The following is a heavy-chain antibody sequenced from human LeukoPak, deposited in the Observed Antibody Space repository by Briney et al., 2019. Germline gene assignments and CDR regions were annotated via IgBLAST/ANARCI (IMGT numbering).Heavy chain of an antibody. CDR2: ISSSSSTI. Sequence: GESLRLSCAASGFTFSSYSMHWVRQAPGKGLEWLSYISSSSSTIYFADSMKGRFTISRDNAQNSLYLQMNSLRGEDTAVYYCALSVHEAFDIWGQGTMVTVSS. CDR3: ALSVHEAFDI. V-gene: IGHV3-48*01. CDR1: GFTFSSYS. J-gene: IGHJ3*02.